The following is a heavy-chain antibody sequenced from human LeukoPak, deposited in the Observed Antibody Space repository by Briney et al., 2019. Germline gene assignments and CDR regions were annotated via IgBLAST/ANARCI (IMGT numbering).Heavy chain of an antibody. CDR1: GFTFDDYA. J-gene: IGHJ6*03. V-gene: IGHV3-43D*03. CDR3: AKGRSNYENYYYYYYMDV. Sequence: PGGSLRLSCAASGFTFDDYAMHWVRQAPGKGLEWVSLISWDGGSTYYADSVKGRFTISRDNSKSSLYLQMNSLRAEDTALYYCAKGRSNYENYYYYYYMDVWGKGTTVTVSS. D-gene: IGHD4-11*01. CDR2: ISWDGGST.